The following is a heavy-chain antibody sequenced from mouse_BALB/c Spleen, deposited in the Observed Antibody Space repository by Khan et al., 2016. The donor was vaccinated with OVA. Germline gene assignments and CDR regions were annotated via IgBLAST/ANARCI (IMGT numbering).Heavy chain of an antibody. CDR1: GYTFINYW. CDR3: ARRGLRWDFDY. Sequence: VQLKQSGAELAKPGASVKMSCKASGYTFINYWILWVKQRPGQGLEWIGYINPSTGYTEYNQNFKDKATLTADKSSSPAYMQLSSLTSEDSAVYYCARRGLRWDFDYWGQGTTLTVSS. J-gene: IGHJ2*01. CDR2: INPSTGYT. V-gene: IGHV1-7*01. D-gene: IGHD1-1*01.